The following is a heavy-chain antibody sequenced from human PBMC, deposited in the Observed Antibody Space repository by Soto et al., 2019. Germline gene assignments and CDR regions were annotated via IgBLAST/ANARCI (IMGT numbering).Heavy chain of an antibody. J-gene: IGHJ5*02. CDR2: IHYSENI. D-gene: IGHD2-15*01. CDR1: GGSISSSSYY. V-gene: IGHV4-39*01. CDR3: ASHGGSGGTSWFDP. Sequence: QLQLQESGPGLVKPSETLSLTCTVSGGSISSSSYYWGWIRQPPGKGLEWIARIHYSENIYYNPSLKSRVTISVETSKNQFSLRLSSVTTADTAVYYCASHGGSGGTSWFDPWGQGTLVTVSS.